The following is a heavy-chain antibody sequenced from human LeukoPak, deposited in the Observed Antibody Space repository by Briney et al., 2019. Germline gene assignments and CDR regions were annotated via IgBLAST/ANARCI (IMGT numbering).Heavy chain of an antibody. CDR1: GYTFTSYA. CDR3: ARTRSALMVRGVKDNWFDP. J-gene: IGHJ5*02. Sequence: VASVKVSCKASGYTFTSYAMHWVRQAPGQRLEWMGCINAGNGNTKYSQKFQGRVTITRDTSASTAYMELSSLRSEDTAVYYCARTRSALMVRGVKDNWFDPWGEGTLVSVSS. D-gene: IGHD3-10*01. V-gene: IGHV1-3*01. CDR2: INAGNGNT.